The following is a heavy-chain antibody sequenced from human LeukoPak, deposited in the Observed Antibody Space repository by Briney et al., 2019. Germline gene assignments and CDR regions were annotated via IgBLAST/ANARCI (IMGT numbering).Heavy chain of an antibody. CDR2: INSDGSST. CDR1: GFTFSSYW. V-gene: IGHV3-74*01. J-gene: IGHJ4*02. CDR3: ASGYSYGYYYFDY. D-gene: IGHD5-18*01. Sequence: GGSLRLSCAASGFTFSSYWMHWVRQAPGKGLVWVSRINSDGSSTSYTDSVKGRFTISRDNAKYTLYLQMNSLRAEDTAVYYCASGYSYGYYYFDYWGQGTLVTVSS.